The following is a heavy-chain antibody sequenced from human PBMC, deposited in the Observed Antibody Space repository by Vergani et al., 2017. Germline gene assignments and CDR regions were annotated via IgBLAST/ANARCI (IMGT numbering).Heavy chain of an antibody. CDR2: IIPIFGKA. V-gene: IGHV1-69*04. Sequence: QVQLVQSGAEVKKPGSSVKVSCKASGGTFSSYAISWVRQAPGQGLEWMGRIIPIFGKANYAQKFQGRVTITADKSTSTAYMELSSLRSEDTAVYYCARNPPNYDVWSGYIAMTPFDIWGQGTMVTVSS. D-gene: IGHD3-3*01. J-gene: IGHJ3*02. CDR3: ARNPPNYDVWSGYIAMTPFDI. CDR1: GGTFSSYA.